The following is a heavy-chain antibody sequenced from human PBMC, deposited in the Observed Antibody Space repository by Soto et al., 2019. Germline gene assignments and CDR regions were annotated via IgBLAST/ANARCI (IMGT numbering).Heavy chain of an antibody. J-gene: IGHJ4*02. CDR2: MNPNSGNT. V-gene: IGHV1-8*01. Sequence: ASVKGSCKASGYTFTSYDINWVRQATGQGLEWMGWMNPNSGNTGYAQKFQGRVTMTRNTSISTAYMELSSLRSEDTAVYYCARVPTYYDILTGYLYYFDYWGQGTLVTVSS. CDR3: ARVPTYYDILTGYLYYFDY. D-gene: IGHD3-9*01. CDR1: GYTFTSYD.